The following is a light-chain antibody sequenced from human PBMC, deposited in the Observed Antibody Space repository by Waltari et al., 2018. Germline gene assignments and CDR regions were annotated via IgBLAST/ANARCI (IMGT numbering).Light chain of an antibody. V-gene: IGLV3-19*01. CDR3: HSRDASGVGGS. J-gene: IGLJ2*01. Sequence: SSELTQDPAVPVAMGQTVRITCQGNSLRSSYASWYQQRPGQAPRLVMFAQNNRPSGVPDRFSGSNSDNTASLTITGAQAEDEASYYCHSRDASGVGGSFGGGTKLTVL. CDR2: AQN. CDR1: SLRSSY.